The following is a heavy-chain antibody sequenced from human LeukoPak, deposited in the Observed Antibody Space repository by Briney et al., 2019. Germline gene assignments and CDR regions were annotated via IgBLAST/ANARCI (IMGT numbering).Heavy chain of an antibody. CDR1: GFTFSSYW. J-gene: IGHJ6*02. Sequence: GGSLRLSCAASGFTFSSYWMSWVRQAPGKGLEWVANIKQDGSEKYYVDSVKGRFTISRDNAKNSLYLQMNSLRAEDTAVYYCARGHSGYDHYYYGMDVWGRGTTVTVSS. V-gene: IGHV3-7*01. CDR3: ARGHSGYDHYYYGMDV. D-gene: IGHD5-12*01. CDR2: IKQDGSEK.